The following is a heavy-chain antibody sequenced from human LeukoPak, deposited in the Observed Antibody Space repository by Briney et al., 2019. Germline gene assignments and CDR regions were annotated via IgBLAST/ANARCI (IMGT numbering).Heavy chain of an antibody. Sequence: GGSLRLSCTASGFTFSNYWMSWVRQAPGKGLEWVSAISGSGGSTYYADSVKGRFTISRDNSKNTLYLQMNSLRAEDTAVYYCAKANDYGDYDYFDYWGQGTLVTVSS. J-gene: IGHJ4*02. CDR2: ISGSGGST. CDR3: AKANDYGDYDYFDY. V-gene: IGHV3-23*01. CDR1: GFTFSNYW. D-gene: IGHD4-17*01.